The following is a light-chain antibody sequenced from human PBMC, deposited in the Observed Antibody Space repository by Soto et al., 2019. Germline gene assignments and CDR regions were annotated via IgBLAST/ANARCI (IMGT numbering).Light chain of an antibody. CDR2: AAS. J-gene: IGKJ4*01. Sequence: DIQLTQSPSFLSASVGDRVTITCRASQGISSYLAWYQQKPGKPPKVLIYAASTLQSGVPSRFRGRGSGTEFTLTISSLQPEDFATYYCQQLHSYPLTFGGGTKVEIK. V-gene: IGKV1-9*01. CDR3: QQLHSYPLT. CDR1: QGISSY.